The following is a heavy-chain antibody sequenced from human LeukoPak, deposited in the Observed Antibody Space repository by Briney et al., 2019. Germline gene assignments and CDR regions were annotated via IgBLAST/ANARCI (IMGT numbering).Heavy chain of an antibody. CDR1: GYTFSSYG. Sequence: ASLKVSCKASGYTFSSYGISWVRQAPGQGLEWMGWISVYNGNTNYAQKLQGRVTMTTDTSTSTAHMELRSLRSDDTAVYYCAKVRSEVPAAIMYFYMDVWGKGTTVTVSS. J-gene: IGHJ6*03. CDR2: ISVYNGNT. CDR3: AKVRSEVPAAIMYFYMDV. D-gene: IGHD2-2*01. V-gene: IGHV1-18*01.